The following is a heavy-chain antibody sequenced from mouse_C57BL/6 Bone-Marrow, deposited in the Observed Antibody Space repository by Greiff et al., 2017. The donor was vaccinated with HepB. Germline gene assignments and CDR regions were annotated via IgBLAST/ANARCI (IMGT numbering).Heavy chain of an antibody. CDR2: IDPETGGT. CDR3: TRSFYYGIAMDY. CDR1: GYTFTDYE. Sequence: VKLLESGAELVRPGASVTLSCKASGYTFTDYEMHWVKQTPVHGLEWIGAIDPETGGTAYNQKFKGKAILTADKSSSTAYMELRSLTSEDSAVYYCTRSFYYGIAMDYWGQGTSVTVSS. J-gene: IGHJ4*01. V-gene: IGHV1-15*01. D-gene: IGHD1-1*01.